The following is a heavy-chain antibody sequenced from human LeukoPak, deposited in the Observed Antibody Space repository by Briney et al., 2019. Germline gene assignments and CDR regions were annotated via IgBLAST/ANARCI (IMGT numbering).Heavy chain of an antibody. CDR3: ARSSYLMARRYYFDY. J-gene: IGHJ4*02. D-gene: IGHD5-24*01. V-gene: IGHV1-46*01. Sequence: ASVKXXCKASGYTFTSYYMHWVRQAPGQGXXXMXIINPSGGSTSYAQKFQGRVTMTRDTSTSTVYMELSSLRSEDTAVYYCARSSYLMARRYYFDYWGQGTLVTVSS. CDR2: INPSGGST. CDR1: GYTFTSYY.